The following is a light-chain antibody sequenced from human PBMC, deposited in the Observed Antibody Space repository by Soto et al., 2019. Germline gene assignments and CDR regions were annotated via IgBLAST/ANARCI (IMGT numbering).Light chain of an antibody. CDR3: CSYAGSSTYV. CDR2: EGS. J-gene: IGLJ1*01. Sequence: QSVLTQPASVSGSPGQSITISCTGTSSDVGSYNLVSWYQQHPGKAPELMIYEGSKRLSGVSNRFSGSKSGNTASLTISGLQAEDEADYYCCSYAGSSTYVFGTGTKLTVL. CDR1: SSDVGSYNL. V-gene: IGLV2-23*01.